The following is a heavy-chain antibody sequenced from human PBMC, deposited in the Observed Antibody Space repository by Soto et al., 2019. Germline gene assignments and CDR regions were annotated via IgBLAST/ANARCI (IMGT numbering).Heavy chain of an antibody. CDR1: GYTFSDYY. J-gene: IGHJ3*01. CDR2: ISPNNGAT. Sequence: QVQLVQSGAEVKKPGASMKVSCKASGYTFSDYYMHWVRQAPGQGLACMGWISPNNGATNYAQKFQDRVTMTRDASITTAYMELSRLRSDDTAVYYCARGGEFCSTGSCNSSLGAAFDVWGQGTTVTVSA. CDR3: ARGGEFCSTGSCNSSLGAAFDV. D-gene: IGHD2-15*01. V-gene: IGHV1-2*02.